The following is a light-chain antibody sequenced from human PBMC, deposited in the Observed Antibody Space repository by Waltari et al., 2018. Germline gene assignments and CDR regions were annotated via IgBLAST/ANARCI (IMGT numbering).Light chain of an antibody. CDR3: QQSDSTPPRT. CDR2: AAS. J-gene: IGKJ1*01. V-gene: IGKV1-39*01. Sequence: DLQMSPPPSSLSASVADSITIPCRASQSIDAYLYWYQQKPGKAPKLLIYAASNLESGVPSRFRGSGSGTDFTLTISSLQPEDFATYYCQQSDSTPPRTFGQGTKVEI. CDR1: QSIDAY.